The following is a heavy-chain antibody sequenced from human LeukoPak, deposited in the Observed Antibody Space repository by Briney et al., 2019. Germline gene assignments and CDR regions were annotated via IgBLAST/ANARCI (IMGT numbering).Heavy chain of an antibody. Sequence: GGSLRLSCAASGFTFSSYSMNWVRQAPGKGLEWVSYISSSGSTIYYADSLKGRFTISRDNAKNSLYLQMNSLRAEDTAVYYCARSLRNAFDIWGQGTMVTVSS. J-gene: IGHJ3*02. CDR1: GFTFSSYS. CDR2: ISSSGSTI. CDR3: ARSLRNAFDI. V-gene: IGHV3-48*04. D-gene: IGHD3-3*01.